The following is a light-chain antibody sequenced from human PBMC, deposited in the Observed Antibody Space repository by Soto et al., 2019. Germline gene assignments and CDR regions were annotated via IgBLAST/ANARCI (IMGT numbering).Light chain of an antibody. V-gene: IGKV3-11*01. CDR1: QSVSSF. CDR2: AAS. Sequence: EIVLTQSPATLSLSPGERATLSCRASQSVSSFLAWYQQKPGRAPRLLTYAASNRATGITARFSGSGSETYFTRTISSLEPEDFAVYYGQHRSNWAVNTFGGGTKVEIK. J-gene: IGKJ4*01. CDR3: QHRSNWAVNT.